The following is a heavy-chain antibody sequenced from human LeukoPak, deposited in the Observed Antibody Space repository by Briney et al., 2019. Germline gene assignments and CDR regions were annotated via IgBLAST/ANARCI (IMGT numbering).Heavy chain of an antibody. D-gene: IGHD2-2*01. CDR2: IYYSGST. V-gene: IGHV4-39*07. CDR1: GGSIISSTYY. Sequence: PSETLSLTCTVSGGSIISSTYYWGWIRQPPGKGLQWIGSIYYSGSTYYNPSLKSRVTMSVDTSKNQFSLKLSSVTAADTAVYYCARGTVVPAAIYYYYYMDVWGKGTTVTVSS. J-gene: IGHJ6*03. CDR3: ARGTVVPAAIYYYYYMDV.